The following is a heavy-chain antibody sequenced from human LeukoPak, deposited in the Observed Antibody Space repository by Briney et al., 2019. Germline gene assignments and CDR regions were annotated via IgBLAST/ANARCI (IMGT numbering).Heavy chain of an antibody. CDR3: ASRYVGNLTGYLYFDD. D-gene: IGHD3-9*01. J-gene: IGHJ4*02. Sequence: RPSETLSLPCTVSGGSISIYYWSWIRQPPGRGLEWVGYIYYRGSTKYNPSLKSRVTISVDPSKNQTPLTLSPVTTADQAAYYCASRYVGNLTGYLYFDDWGQRSLVTASS. V-gene: IGHV4-59*01. CDR1: GGSISIYY. CDR2: IYYRGST.